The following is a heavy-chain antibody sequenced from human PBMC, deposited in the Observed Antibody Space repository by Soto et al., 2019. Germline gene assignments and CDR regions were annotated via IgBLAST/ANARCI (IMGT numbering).Heavy chain of an antibody. CDR3: ARRGLNSYYYGMDV. Sequence: GPAKVSCKASGYTFTSYGISWVRQAHGQGLEWMGCITVYNGNTNFAKKFQGRVTMTTDTSTSTAYMELRSLRSDDTAVYYCARRGLNSYYYGMDVWGQGTTVTVSS. CDR1: GYTFTSYG. CDR2: ITVYNGNT. V-gene: IGHV1-18*01. D-gene: IGHD6-19*01. J-gene: IGHJ6*02.